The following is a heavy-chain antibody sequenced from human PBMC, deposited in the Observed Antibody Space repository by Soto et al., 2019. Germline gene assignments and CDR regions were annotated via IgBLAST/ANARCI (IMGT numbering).Heavy chain of an antibody. CDR3: ARGTVDKAMATGSHFDY. CDR2: IIPIFGTA. J-gene: IGHJ4*02. D-gene: IGHD5-18*01. CDR1: GGTFSSYA. V-gene: IGHV1-69*13. Sequence: SVKVSCKASGGTFSSYAISWVRQAPGQGLEWMGGIIPIFGTANYAQKFQGRVTITADESTSTAYMELSSLRSEDTAVYYCARGTVDKAMATGSHFDYWGQGTLVTVSS.